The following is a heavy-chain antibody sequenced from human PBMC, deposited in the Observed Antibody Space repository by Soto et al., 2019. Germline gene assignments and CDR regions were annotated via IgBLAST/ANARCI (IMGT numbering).Heavy chain of an antibody. Sequence: EVQLVESGGGLIQPGGSLRLSCEASGFSFSDSGMNWVRRAPGKRLEWISYISSSSRTIYYAGSVEGRFTISRDNVRNSVHLQMNSLRGEDSGVYYCARTGMEWALYFDNGGLGTLVTVSS. D-gene: IGHD3-3*01. J-gene: IGHJ4*02. CDR3: ARTGMEWALYFDN. CDR2: ISSSSRTI. CDR1: GFSFSDSG. V-gene: IGHV3-48*01.